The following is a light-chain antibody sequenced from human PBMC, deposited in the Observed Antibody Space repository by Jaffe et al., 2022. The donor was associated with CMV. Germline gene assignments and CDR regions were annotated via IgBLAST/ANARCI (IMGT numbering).Light chain of an antibody. V-gene: IGKV2-28*01. Sequence: DIVMTQSPLSLPVTPGESASISCRSSQSLLYSNGYNYLDWYLQRPGQSPQLLIYLGSNRASGVPDRFSGSGSGTDFTLRISRVEAEDVGIYYCMQALQTPQVTFGPGTRVHIK. CDR3: MQALQTPQVT. CDR1: QSLLYSNGYNY. CDR2: LGS. J-gene: IGKJ3*01.